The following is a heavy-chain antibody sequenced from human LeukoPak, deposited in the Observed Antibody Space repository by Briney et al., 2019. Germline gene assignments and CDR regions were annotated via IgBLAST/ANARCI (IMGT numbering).Heavy chain of an antibody. Sequence: SVKVSCKASGGTFSSYAISWVRQAPGQGLEWVGGIIPIFGTANYAQKFQGRVTITADESTSTAYKQLSSLRSEDTAVYYCARGSRCSSTSCYAGHDYWGQGTLVTVSS. V-gene: IGHV1-69*13. CDR3: ARGSRCSSTSCYAGHDY. CDR1: GGTFSSYA. D-gene: IGHD2-2*01. J-gene: IGHJ4*02. CDR2: IIPIFGTA.